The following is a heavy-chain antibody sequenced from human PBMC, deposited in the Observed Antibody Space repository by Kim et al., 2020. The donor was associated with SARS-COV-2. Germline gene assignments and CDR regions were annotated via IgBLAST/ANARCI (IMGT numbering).Heavy chain of an antibody. CDR2: FDPEDGET. J-gene: IGHJ6*02. D-gene: IGHD6-19*01. V-gene: IGHV1-24*01. Sequence: GGFDPEDGETIYAQKFQGRVTMTEDTSTDTAYMELSSLRSEDTAVYYCATGLSVAGTGGAYYYYYGMDVWGQGTTVTVSS. CDR3: ATGLSVAGTGGAYYYYYGMDV.